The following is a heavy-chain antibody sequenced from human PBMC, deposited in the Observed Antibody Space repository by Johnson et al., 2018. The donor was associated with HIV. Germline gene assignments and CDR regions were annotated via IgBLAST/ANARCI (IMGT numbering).Heavy chain of an antibody. Sequence: QVQLVESGGGVVRPGGSLRLSCAASGFTFGDYYMSWIRQAPGKGLEWISYISSDGSTIYYADSVKGRFTISRDNGNNSLYLQMNSRKTEDTAVYYCTTDSGWVPLEAFDIWGQGTMVTVSS. J-gene: IGHJ3*02. V-gene: IGHV3-11*01. CDR2: ISSDGSTI. CDR1: GFTFGDYY. CDR3: TTDSGWVPLEAFDI. D-gene: IGHD6-19*01.